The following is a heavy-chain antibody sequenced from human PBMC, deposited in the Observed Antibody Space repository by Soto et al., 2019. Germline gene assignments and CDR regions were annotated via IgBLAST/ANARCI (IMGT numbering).Heavy chain of an antibody. V-gene: IGHV4-59*01. CDR2: AYYSGDT. CDR3: ARDRSTYGGGGTGEVKENWFDP. CDR1: GGSISRYY. D-gene: IGHD2-8*01. Sequence: SETLSLTCSVSGGSISRYYWSWIRQPPGKGLEWIGYAYYSGDTGYNPSLKSRVTMAVDTSKSQVSLKLSSVTAADTAVYYCARDRSTYGGGGTGEVKENWFDPWGQ. J-gene: IGHJ5*02.